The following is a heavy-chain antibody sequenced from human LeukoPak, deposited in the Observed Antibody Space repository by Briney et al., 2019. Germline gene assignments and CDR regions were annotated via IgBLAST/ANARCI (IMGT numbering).Heavy chain of an antibody. V-gene: IGHV4-38-2*01. CDR1: DYSISSGYC. CDR2: IYHSGIT. D-gene: IGHD1-26*01. Sequence: SETLSLTCAVSDYSISSGYCWGWIRQPPGKGLEWIGSIYHSGITYYNPSLKSRVTISVDTSKNQFSLRLSSVTAADTAVYYCARAERSYYPHYFDYWGQGTLVTVSS. J-gene: IGHJ4*02. CDR3: ARAERSYYPHYFDY.